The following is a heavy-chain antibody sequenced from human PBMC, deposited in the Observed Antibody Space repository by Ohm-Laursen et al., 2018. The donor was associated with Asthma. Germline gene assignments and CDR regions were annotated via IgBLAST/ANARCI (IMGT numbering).Heavy chain of an antibody. Sequence: GSLRLSCAASGFTFSSYSMNWVRQAPGKGLEWVSYISSSGSTIYYADSVKGRFTISRDNAKNSLYLQMDSLRVEDTAVYYCASGEDDFWSGYYRFDYWGQGTLVTVSS. CDR2: ISSSGSTI. CDR1: GFTFSSYS. D-gene: IGHD3-3*01. V-gene: IGHV3-48*04. CDR3: ASGEDDFWSGYYRFDY. J-gene: IGHJ4*02.